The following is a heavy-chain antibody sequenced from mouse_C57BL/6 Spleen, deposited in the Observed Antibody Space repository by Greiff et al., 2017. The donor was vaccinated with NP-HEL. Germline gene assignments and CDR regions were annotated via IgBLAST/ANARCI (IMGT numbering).Heavy chain of an antibody. J-gene: IGHJ4*01. D-gene: IGHD1-1*02. CDR1: GYTFTSYW. CDR2: IDPSDSYT. V-gene: IGHV1-69*01. Sequence: VQLQQSGAELVMPGASVKLSCKASGYTFTSYWMHWVKQRPGQGLEWIGEIDPSDSYTNYNQKFKGKSTLTVDKSSSTAYMQLSSLTSEDSAVYYCARGNYGHYYAMDYWGQGTSVTVSS. CDR3: ARGNYGHYYAMDY.